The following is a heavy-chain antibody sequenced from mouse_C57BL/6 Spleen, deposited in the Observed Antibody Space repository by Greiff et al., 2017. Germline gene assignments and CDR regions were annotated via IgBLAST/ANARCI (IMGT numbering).Heavy chain of an antibody. Sequence: VQLQQSGPELVKPGASVKISCKASGYTFTDYYMNWVKQSHGKSLEWIGDINPNNGGTSYNQKFKGKATLTVDKSSSTAYMELRSLTSEDSAVYYCARWDGPYAMDYWGQGTSVTVSS. CDR3: ARWDGPYAMDY. J-gene: IGHJ4*01. V-gene: IGHV1-26*01. D-gene: IGHD2-3*01. CDR2: INPNNGGT. CDR1: GYTFTDYY.